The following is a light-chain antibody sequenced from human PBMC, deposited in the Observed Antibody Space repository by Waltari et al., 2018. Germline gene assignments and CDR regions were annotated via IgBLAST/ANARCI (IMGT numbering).Light chain of an antibody. CDR3: CSYAGRYTVV. J-gene: IGLJ1*01. Sequence: QSALTQPRSVSGSPGQAVPISCTATISDVCGYNYFSWYPPHPGKAPKLLIYESSKRPPGVRDRLSCSKSGNTASLTIAGLQAEDEADYYCCSYAGRYTVVFGTGTKVTVL. CDR2: ESS. CDR1: ISDVCGYNY. V-gene: IGLV2-11*01.